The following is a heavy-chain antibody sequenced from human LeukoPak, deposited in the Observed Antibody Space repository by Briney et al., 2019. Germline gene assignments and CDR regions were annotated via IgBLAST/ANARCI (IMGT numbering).Heavy chain of an antibody. CDR2: ISYDGSIK. D-gene: IGHD5-18*01. V-gene: IGHV3-30*18. J-gene: IGHJ4*02. CDR3: AKGGHTVDTAKAGDY. Sequence: GRSLRLSCAASGFTFSSYGMHWVRKAPGKGLEWVAVISYDGSIKYYADSVKGRFTISRDNSKNTLYLQMNSLRAEDTAVYYCAKGGHTVDTAKAGDYWGQRTLVTVSS. CDR1: GFTFSSYG.